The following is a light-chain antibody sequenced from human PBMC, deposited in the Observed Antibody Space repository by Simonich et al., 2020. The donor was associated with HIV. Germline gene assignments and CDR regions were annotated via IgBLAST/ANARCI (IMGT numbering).Light chain of an antibody. J-gene: IGKJ2*01. V-gene: IGKV1-5*03. Sequence: DIQMTQSPSTLSASVGDRVTITCRASQSISSWLAWYQQKPGKAPKLLIYKASSLESGVPSRFSGSGSGTEFTLTISSLQSEDFAVYYCHQYNNWYTFGQGTKLEIK. CDR3: HQYNNWYT. CDR2: KAS. CDR1: QSISSW.